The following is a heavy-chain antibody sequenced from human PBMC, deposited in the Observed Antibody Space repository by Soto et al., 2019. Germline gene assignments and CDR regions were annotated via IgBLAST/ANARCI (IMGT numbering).Heavy chain of an antibody. CDR2: ISSSGSTI. D-gene: IGHD5-18*01. CDR1: GFTFSDYY. CDR3: ARARGLIQLWLRLRFDP. V-gene: IGHV3-11*01. J-gene: IGHJ5*02. Sequence: GGSLRLSCAASGFTFSDYYMSWIRQAPGKGLEWVSYISSSGSTIYYADSVKGRFTISRDNAKNSLYLQMNSLRAEDTAVYYCARARGLIQLWLRLRFDPWGQGTLVTVSS.